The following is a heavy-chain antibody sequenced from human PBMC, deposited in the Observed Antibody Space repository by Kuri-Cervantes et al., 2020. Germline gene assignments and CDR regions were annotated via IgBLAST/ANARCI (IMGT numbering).Heavy chain of an antibody. CDR3: ARGSGYNYYYYYGMDV. CDR2: IYYSGST. D-gene: IGHD5-24*01. J-gene: IGHJ6*02. V-gene: IGHV4-39*07. Sequence: GSLRLSCTVSGGSISSSSYYWGWIRQPPGKGLEWIGSIYYSGSTYYNPSLKSRVTISVDTSKNQFSLKLSSVTAADTAVYYCARGSGYNYYYYYGMDVWGQGTTVTDSS. CDR1: GGSISSSSYY.